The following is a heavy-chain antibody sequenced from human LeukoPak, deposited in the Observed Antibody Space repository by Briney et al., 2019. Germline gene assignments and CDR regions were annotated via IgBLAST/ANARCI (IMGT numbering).Heavy chain of an antibody. CDR2: ISYDASNK. V-gene: IGHV3-30*04. Sequence: GGSLRLSCAASGFTFSSYAMHWVRQAPGKGLEWVAVISYDASNKYYADSVKGRFTISRDNSKNTLYLQMNSLRAEDTAVYYCARDSLDYYDSSGYYGFYYCYYGMDVWGQGTTVTVSS. D-gene: IGHD3-22*01. J-gene: IGHJ6*02. CDR3: ARDSLDYYDSSGYYGFYYCYYGMDV. CDR1: GFTFSSYA.